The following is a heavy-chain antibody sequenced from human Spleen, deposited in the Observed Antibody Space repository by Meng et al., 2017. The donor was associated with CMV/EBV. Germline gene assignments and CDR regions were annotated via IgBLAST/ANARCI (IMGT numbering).Heavy chain of an antibody. CDR3: ARQGDSGWYTVDY. CDR1: GYIFTSYW. J-gene: IGHJ4*02. V-gene: IGHV5-51*01. Sequence: GESLKISCKGSGYIFTSYWIGWVRQMPGKGLEWMGIIYPGDSDTRYSPSFQGQVTISADKSINTAYLQWSGLKASDSAMYFCARQGDSGWYTVDYWGQGTQVTVSS. CDR2: IYPGDSDT. D-gene: IGHD6-19*01.